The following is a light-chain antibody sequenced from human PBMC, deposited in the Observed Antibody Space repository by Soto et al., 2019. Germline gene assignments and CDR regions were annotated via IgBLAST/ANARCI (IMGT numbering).Light chain of an antibody. CDR1: QSVLNY. J-gene: IGKJ1*01. V-gene: IGKV4-1*01. CDR2: WAS. Sequence: DIVMTQSPDSLAVSLGERVTINCRSSQSVLNYLAWYRQKPGQPPKLLIYWASDRESGVPDRVSGSGSRTDFTLTISSLQAEDVAVYYCQQYYSLPQTFGQGTKVEIQ. CDR3: QQYYSLPQT.